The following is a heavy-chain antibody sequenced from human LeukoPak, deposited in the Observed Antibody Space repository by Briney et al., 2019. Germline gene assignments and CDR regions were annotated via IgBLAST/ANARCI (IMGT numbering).Heavy chain of an antibody. CDR2: INPNSGGT. CDR3: ARETQMDTAMVRYFDY. CDR1: GYTFTGYY. V-gene: IGHV1-2*02. J-gene: IGHJ4*02. D-gene: IGHD5-18*01. Sequence: GASVKVSCKASGYTFTGYYMHWVRQAPGQGLEWMGWINPNSGGTNYAQKFQGRVTMTRDTSISTAYMELSRLRSDDTAVYYCARETQMDTAMVRYFDYWGQGTLVTVSS.